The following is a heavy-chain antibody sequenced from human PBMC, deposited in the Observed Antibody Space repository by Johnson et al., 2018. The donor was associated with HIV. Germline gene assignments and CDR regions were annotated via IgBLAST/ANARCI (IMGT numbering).Heavy chain of an antibody. CDR2: ISFDGTNK. CDR1: GFTFSSYA. CDR3: AREATYSSSWYHDVFDI. J-gene: IGHJ3*02. V-gene: IGHV3-30*03. Sequence: QVQLVESEGGVVQPGRSPRLSCAASGFTFSSYAMHWVRQAPGKGPEWVAVISFDGTNKYFAASVKGRFTISRDNSKNTLDLQMNSLRAEDTAVYYCAREATYSSSWYHDVFDIWGQGTMVTVSS. D-gene: IGHD6-13*01.